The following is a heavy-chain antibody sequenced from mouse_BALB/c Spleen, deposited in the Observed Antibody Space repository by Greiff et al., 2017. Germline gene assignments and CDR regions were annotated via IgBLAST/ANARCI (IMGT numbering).Heavy chain of an antibody. V-gene: IGHV1-9*01. CDR1: GYTFSSYW. Sequence: QVQLQQSGAELMKPGASVKISCKATGYTFSSYWIEWVKQRPGHGLEWIGEILPGSGSTNYNEKFKGKATFTADTSSNTAYMQLSSLTSEDSAVYDCARTSLGLRPAMDYWGQGTSVTVSS. CDR2: ILPGSGST. J-gene: IGHJ4*01. D-gene: IGHD2-2*01. CDR3: ARTSLGLRPAMDY.